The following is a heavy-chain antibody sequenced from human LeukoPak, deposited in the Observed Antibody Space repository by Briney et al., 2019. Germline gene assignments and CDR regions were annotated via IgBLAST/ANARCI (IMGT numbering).Heavy chain of an antibody. CDR2: INHSGST. D-gene: IGHD3-3*01. J-gene: IGHJ5*02. CDR3: ARPWSGYFGDNWFDP. V-gene: IGHV4-34*01. Sequence: SETLSLTCAVYGGSFSGYYWSWIRQPPGKGLEWIGEINHSGSTNYNPSLKSRVTISVDASKNQFSLKLSSVTAADTAVYYCARPWSGYFGDNWFDPWGQGTLVTVSS. CDR1: GGSFSGYY.